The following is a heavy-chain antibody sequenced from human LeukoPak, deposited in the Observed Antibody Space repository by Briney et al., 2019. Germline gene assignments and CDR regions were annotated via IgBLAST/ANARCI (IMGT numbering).Heavy chain of an antibody. CDR2: GDYSGGT. CDR3: AGERGEEYSSGWYKTNYFYN. Sequence: PSETLSLTCTVSGDSFTSVTDYWAWIRPPPGKGLEWIASGDYSGGTYYNPSLESRVAISADMSKNQISLKLTSVTGADTAVYYCAGERGEEYSSGWYKTNYFYNWGQGIRVTVSS. J-gene: IGHJ4*02. CDR1: GDSFTSVTDY. V-gene: IGHV4-39*07. D-gene: IGHD6-19*01.